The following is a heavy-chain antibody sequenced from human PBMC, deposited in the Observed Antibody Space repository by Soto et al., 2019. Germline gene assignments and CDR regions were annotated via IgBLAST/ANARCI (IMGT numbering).Heavy chain of an antibody. D-gene: IGHD5-18*01. Sequence: QVQLVQSGAEVKKPGSSVKVSCKASGGTFSSYAISWVRQAPGQGLEWMGGIIPLFGTANYAQKFQGRVTITAEESTRQAYMELSSLGSEEPAVYSCGLGGGYRYGTRKDSWGQGTLVTVPS. CDR2: IIPLFGTA. CDR1: GGTFSSYA. V-gene: IGHV1-69*01. J-gene: IGHJ4*02. CDR3: GLGGGYRYGTRKDS.